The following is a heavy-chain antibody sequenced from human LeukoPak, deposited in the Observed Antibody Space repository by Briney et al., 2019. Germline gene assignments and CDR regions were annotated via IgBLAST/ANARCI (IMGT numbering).Heavy chain of an antibody. CDR1: GFTVSSNY. CDR2: IYVDGTT. J-gene: IGHJ4*02. D-gene: IGHD5-24*01. CDR3: ARGDGYNFFDY. Sequence: SGGSLRLSCAASGFTVSSNYMSWVRQAPGKGLEWVSVIYVDGTTYHADSVKGRFTISRDNSKNTLSLQMNSPRAEDTAVYYCARGDGYNFFDYGGQGTLVTVSS. V-gene: IGHV3-53*01.